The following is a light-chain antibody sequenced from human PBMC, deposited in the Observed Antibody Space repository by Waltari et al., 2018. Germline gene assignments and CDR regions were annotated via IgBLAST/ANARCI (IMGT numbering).Light chain of an antibody. V-gene: IGKV3-20*01. CDR1: QSVSSNY. CDR3: QQFGGSPNT. J-gene: IGKJ2*01. Sequence: EIVLTQSPGTLSLSPGERATLSCRASQSVSSNYLAWYQQKPGQAPRLLIYGASSRATGIPDRISGSGSGTDFTLTISGLEPEDFAVYYCQQFGGSPNTFGQGTKLEIK. CDR2: GAS.